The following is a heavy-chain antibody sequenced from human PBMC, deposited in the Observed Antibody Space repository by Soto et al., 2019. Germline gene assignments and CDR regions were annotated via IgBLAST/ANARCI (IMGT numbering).Heavy chain of an antibody. CDR1: GGSISSYY. J-gene: IGHJ4*02. V-gene: IGHV4-59*08. CDR2: IYYSGST. Sequence: SETLSHTCTVSGGSISSYYWSWIRQPPGKGLEWIGYIYYSGSTNYNPSLKSRVTISVDTSKNQFSLKLSSVTAADTAVYYCARHVGGFGSSGYYYFYDYWGQGTLVTVS. D-gene: IGHD3-22*01. CDR3: ARHVGGFGSSGYYYFYDY.